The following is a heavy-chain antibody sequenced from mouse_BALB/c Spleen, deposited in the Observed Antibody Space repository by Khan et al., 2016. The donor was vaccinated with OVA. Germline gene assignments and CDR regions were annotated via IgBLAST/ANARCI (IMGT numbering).Heavy chain of an antibody. CDR3: ARSNDYVVGGFAY. Sequence: VQLQESGPGLVTPSQSLSITCTVSGFSLSNYGVHWVRQPPGKGLEWLGVICTGGITNYNSALMSRLSISTDNSKSQVFLKMNRLQTDDTAIYYFARSNDYVVGGFAYWGQGTLVTVFA. CDR1: GFSLSNYG. CDR2: ICTGGIT. V-gene: IGHV2-9*02. J-gene: IGHJ3*01. D-gene: IGHD2-4*01.